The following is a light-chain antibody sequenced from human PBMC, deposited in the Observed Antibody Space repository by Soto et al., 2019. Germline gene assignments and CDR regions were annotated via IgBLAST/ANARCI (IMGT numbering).Light chain of an antibody. J-gene: IGKJ2*01. V-gene: IGKV3-15*01. CDR2: GAS. CDR1: QSVSSN. Sequence: EIVMTQSPATLSVSPGERATLSCRASQSVSSNLAWYQQKPGQAPRLLLYGASTRATGIPGRFSGSGSGTEFTLTISSLQSEDFAVYYGQQHTYWPSFGQVTKLEIK. CDR3: QQHTYWPS.